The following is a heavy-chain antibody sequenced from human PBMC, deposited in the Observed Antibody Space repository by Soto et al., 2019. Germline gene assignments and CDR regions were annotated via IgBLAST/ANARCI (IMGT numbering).Heavy chain of an antibody. CDR2: ISPLKGRT. V-gene: IGHV1-18*04. CDR3: AVDYGDRTEYFKP. J-gene: IGHJ1*01. CDR1: GYTFTSYG. Sequence: QVQLVQSGPDLKRPGASMKVSCKASGYTFTSYGISWVRQAPGQGLEWMAWISPLKGRTQYSQKAQGRVTLSTDTSSYTAYMEMITLRVDDTSVYYCAVDYGDRTEYFKPWGQGTLVTVS. D-gene: IGHD4-17*01.